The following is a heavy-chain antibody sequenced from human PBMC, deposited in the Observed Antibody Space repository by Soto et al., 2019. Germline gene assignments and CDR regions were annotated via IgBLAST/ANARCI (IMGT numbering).Heavy chain of an antibody. CDR1: GYTFTSYG. Sequence: ASLKVSCKASGYTFTSYGISWVRQAPGQGLEWMGWISAYNGNTNYAQKLQGRVTMTTDTSTSTAYMELRSLRSDDTAVYYCARDKGWADPHYFDYWGQGTLVTVSS. V-gene: IGHV1-18*01. CDR2: ISAYNGNT. J-gene: IGHJ4*02. CDR3: ARDKGWADPHYFDY. D-gene: IGHD6-19*01.